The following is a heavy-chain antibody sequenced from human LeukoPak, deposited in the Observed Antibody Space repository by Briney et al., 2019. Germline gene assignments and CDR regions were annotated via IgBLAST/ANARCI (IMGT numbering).Heavy chain of an antibody. CDR1: GGSISSGGYY. D-gene: IGHD3-22*01. CDR2: IYYSGST. J-gene: IGHJ4*01. V-gene: IGHV4-31*03. CDR3: ARSPGDYYDSSGYIDY. Sequence: SETLSLTCTVSGGSISSGGYYWSWIRQHPGKGLEWIGYIYYSGSTYYNPSLKSRVTISVDTSKNQFSLKLGSVTAADTAVYYCARSPGDYYDSSGYIDYWGHGTLVTVSS.